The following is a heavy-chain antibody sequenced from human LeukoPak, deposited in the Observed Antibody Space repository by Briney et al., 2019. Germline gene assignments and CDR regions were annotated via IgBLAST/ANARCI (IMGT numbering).Heavy chain of an antibody. J-gene: IGHJ4*02. V-gene: IGHV4-38-2*01. D-gene: IGHD2-21*02. CDR2: MYHSGNT. Sequence: SETVSLTCVVSTYSLCVVYYWGWIRQPPGKGLEYVGSMYHSGNTYYNPALKSQVTMSVDTSKNQCSLNLGSVTAADTAVYDCARSSVTSASQGIDFWGTGTVVTVSS. CDR3: ARSSVTSASQGIDF. CDR1: TYSLCVVYY.